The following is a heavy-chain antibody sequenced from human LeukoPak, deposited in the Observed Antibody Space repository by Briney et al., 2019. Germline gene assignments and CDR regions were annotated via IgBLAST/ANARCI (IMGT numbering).Heavy chain of an antibody. J-gene: IGHJ6*03. CDR2: INHSGST. V-gene: IGHV4-34*01. Sequence: SETLSLTCAVYGGSFSGYYWSWIRQPPGKGLEWIGEINHSGSTNYNPSLKSRVTISVDTPKNQFSLKLSSVTAADTAVYYCAREVGYSYGHYYYYMDVWGKGTTVTVSS. D-gene: IGHD5-18*01. CDR1: GGSFSGYY. CDR3: AREVGYSYGHYYYYMDV.